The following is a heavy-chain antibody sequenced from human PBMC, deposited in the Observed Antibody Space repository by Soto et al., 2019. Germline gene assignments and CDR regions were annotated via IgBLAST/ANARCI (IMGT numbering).Heavy chain of an antibody. CDR1: GYTFTDYY. Sequence: QVQLAQSGAEVKNPGASVKVSCKASGYTFTDYYIHWLRQAPAQGLEWMGWINPNSGDTKYAQKFQGWATMTRDTSISTTYMERSRLTSDDTALDYCARGPSHGAVDIWGQGTIITVSS. CDR3: ARGPSHGAVDI. J-gene: IGHJ3*02. CDR2: INPNSGDT. V-gene: IGHV1-2*04.